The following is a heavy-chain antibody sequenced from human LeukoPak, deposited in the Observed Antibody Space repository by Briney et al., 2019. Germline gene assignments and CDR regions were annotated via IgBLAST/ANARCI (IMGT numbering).Heavy chain of an antibody. Sequence: SETLSLTCTVSGGSISSYHWSWIRQPPGKGLEWIGEINHSGSTNYNPSLKSRVTISVDTSKNQFSLKLSSVTAADTAVYYCARAPGGYYFDYWGQGTLVTVSS. CDR3: ARAPGGYYFDY. V-gene: IGHV4-34*01. D-gene: IGHD3-10*01. CDR1: GGSISSYH. J-gene: IGHJ4*02. CDR2: INHSGST.